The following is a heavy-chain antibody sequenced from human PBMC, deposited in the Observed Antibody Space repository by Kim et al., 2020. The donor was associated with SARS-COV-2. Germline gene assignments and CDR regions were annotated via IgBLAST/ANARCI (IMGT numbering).Heavy chain of an antibody. Sequence: GGSRRLSCAASGFTFSSYGMHWVRQAPGKGLEWVAVIWYDGSNKYYADSVKGRFTISRDNSKNTLYLQMNSLRAEDTAVYYCARDFYDSRGNYFDYWGQGTLVTVSS. D-gene: IGHD3-22*01. J-gene: IGHJ4*02. V-gene: IGHV3-33*01. CDR1: GFTFSSYG. CDR2: IWYDGSNK. CDR3: ARDFYDSRGNYFDY.